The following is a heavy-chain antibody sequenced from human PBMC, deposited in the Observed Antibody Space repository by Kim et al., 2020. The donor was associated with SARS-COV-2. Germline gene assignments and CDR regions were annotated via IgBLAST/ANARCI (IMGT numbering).Heavy chain of an antibody. D-gene: IGHD3-10*01. Sequence: YVDSLKGRFTMSRDTARNSLSLQMNSLRTEDTVINYCAALDSAQAPGGIWGQGTQVTVSS. J-gene: IGHJ4*02. CDR3: AALDSAQAPGGI. V-gene: IGHV3-7*01.